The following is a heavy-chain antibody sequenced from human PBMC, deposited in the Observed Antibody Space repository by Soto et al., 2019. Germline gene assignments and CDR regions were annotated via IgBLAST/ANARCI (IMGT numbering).Heavy chain of an antibody. V-gene: IGHV3-33*01. CDR1: GFTFSRYG. D-gene: IGHD5-18*01. J-gene: IGHJ4*02. Sequence: GGYLRLSCAASGFTFSRYGMHWVRQAPGKGLEWVAVIWYDGSNKYYADSVKVRFTISRDNSKNTLYLQMNSLRAEETAVYYCARGGYSYAIDYWGPGTLVTVSS. CDR3: ARGGYSYAIDY. CDR2: IWYDGSNK.